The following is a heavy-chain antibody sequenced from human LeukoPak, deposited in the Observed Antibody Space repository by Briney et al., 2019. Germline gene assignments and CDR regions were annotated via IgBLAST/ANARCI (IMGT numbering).Heavy chain of an antibody. Sequence: PSETLSLTCTVSGGSITNYYWTWIRQPPGKGLDWIGYIYYSGSTNYNPSLKSRVTISVDTSKNQFSLKLNSVTAADTAVYFCARSLWGYYFDSWAQGSLVTVSS. CDR1: GGSITNYY. V-gene: IGHV4-59*01. D-gene: IGHD3-16*01. CDR2: IYYSGST. CDR3: ARSLWGYYFDS. J-gene: IGHJ4*02.